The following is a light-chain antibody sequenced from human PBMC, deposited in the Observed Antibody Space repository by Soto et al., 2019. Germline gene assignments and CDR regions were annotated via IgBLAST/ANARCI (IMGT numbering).Light chain of an antibody. J-gene: IGKJ2*01. CDR1: QSLNIW. CDR3: QQYKAYPYT. Sequence: DIEMTQSPSTLSASVGDRVTITCRATQSLNIWLAWYQQKPGKAPKLLISKASSLESGVPSRFSGSGSGTEFSLTISSLQPDDFATYYCQQYKAYPYTFGLGTKLEMK. CDR2: KAS. V-gene: IGKV1-5*03.